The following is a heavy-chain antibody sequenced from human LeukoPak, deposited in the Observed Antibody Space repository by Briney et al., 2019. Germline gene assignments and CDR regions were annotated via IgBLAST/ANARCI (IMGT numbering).Heavy chain of an antibody. CDR1: GGSISSGSYY. J-gene: IGHJ4*02. D-gene: IGHD3-22*01. CDR2: IYTSGST. V-gene: IGHV4-61*02. Sequence: SETLSLTCTVSGGSISSGSYYWSWIRQPAGKGLEWIGRIYTSGSTNYNPSLKSRVIISVDTSKNQFSLKLSSVTAADTAMYYCSAEPQDYYDSSGYSDYWGQGTLVTVSS. CDR3: SAEPQDYYDSSGYSDY.